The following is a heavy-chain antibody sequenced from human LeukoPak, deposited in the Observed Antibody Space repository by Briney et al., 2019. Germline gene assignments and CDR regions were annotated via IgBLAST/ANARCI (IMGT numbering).Heavy chain of an antibody. D-gene: IGHD3-22*01. V-gene: IGHV3-66*02. Sequence: PGGSLRLSCAASGFTVSSNYMSWVRQAPGKGMEWVSVIYSGGSTYYSDSVKGRFTISRDKSKNTLYLQMNSLRAEDTAVYYCARDDSSGYHYRSDYWGQGTLVTVSS. CDR3: ARDDSSGYHYRSDY. CDR1: GFTVSSNY. J-gene: IGHJ4*02. CDR2: IYSGGST.